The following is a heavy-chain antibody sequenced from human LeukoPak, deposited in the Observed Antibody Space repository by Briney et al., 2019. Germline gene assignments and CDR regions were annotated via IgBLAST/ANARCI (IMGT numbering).Heavy chain of an antibody. CDR3: ATYATYYDFWSGTAHFDY. D-gene: IGHD3-3*01. J-gene: IGHJ4*02. CDR1: GYTLTELS. V-gene: IGHV1-24*01. Sequence: ASVKVFCKVSGYTLTELSMHWVRQAPGKGLEWMGGFDPEDGETIYAQKFQGRVTMTEDTSTDTAYMELSSLRSEDTAVYYCATYATYYDFWSGTAHFDYWGQGTLVTVSS. CDR2: FDPEDGET.